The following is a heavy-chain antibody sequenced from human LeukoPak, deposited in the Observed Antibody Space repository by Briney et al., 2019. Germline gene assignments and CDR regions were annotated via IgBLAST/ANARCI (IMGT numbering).Heavy chain of an antibody. Sequence: GGSLRLSCAASGFTFSSYWMSRVRQAPGKGLEWVAVISYDGSNKYYADSVKGRFTISRDNSKNTLYLQMNSLRAEDTAVYYCAKSHTIDYWGQGTLVTVSS. CDR1: GFTFSSYW. J-gene: IGHJ4*02. V-gene: IGHV3-30*18. CDR2: ISYDGSNK. CDR3: AKSHTIDY.